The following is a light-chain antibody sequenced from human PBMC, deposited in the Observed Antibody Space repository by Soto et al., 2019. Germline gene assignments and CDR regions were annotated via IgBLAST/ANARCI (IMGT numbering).Light chain of an antibody. V-gene: IGLV2-23*01. Sequence: QSALTQPASVSGSPGQSITISCTGTSSDVGSYNLVSWYQQHPVKAPKPMIYEGSKRPSGVSNRFSGSKSGNTASLTISGLQAEDEADYYCCSYAGSSTWVFGGGTKVTVL. CDR3: CSYAGSSTWV. J-gene: IGLJ3*02. CDR1: SSDVGSYNL. CDR2: EGS.